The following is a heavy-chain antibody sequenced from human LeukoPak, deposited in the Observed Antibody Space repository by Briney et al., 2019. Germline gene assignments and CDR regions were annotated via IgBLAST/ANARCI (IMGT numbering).Heavy chain of an antibody. CDR3: ASPPLSIAAAGALVY. CDR2: IYYSGST. D-gene: IGHD6-13*01. CDR1: GGSISSYY. Sequence: PSETLSLTCTVSGGSISSYYWSWIRQPPGKGLEWIGYIYYSGSTNYNPSLKSRVTISVDTSKNQFSLKLSSVTAADTAVYYCASPPLSIAAAGALVYWGQGTLVTVSS. J-gene: IGHJ4*02. V-gene: IGHV4-59*08.